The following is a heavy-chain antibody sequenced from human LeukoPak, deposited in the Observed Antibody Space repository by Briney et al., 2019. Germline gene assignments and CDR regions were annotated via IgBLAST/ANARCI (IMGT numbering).Heavy chain of an antibody. CDR3: AREDYDDSGAWYFDL. J-gene: IGHJ2*01. Sequence: SETLSLACTVSGGSISSYYWSWIRQPAGKGLEWIGRIYTGGSTNYNPSLKSRVTISVDKSKNQFSLKLSSVTAADTAVYYCAREDYDDSGAWYFDLWGRGTLVTVSS. D-gene: IGHD3-3*01. V-gene: IGHV4-4*07. CDR2: IYTGGST. CDR1: GGSISSYY.